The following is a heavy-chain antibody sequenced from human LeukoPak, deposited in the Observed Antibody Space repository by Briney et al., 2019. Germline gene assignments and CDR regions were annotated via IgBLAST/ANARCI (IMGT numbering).Heavy chain of an antibody. V-gene: IGHV1-2*02. D-gene: IGHD6-13*01. CDR3: ADSSSWYEPRI. CDR2: INPNSGGT. Sequence: GASVKVSCKASGYTFTGYYMHWVRQAPGQGLGWMGWINPNSGGTNYAQKFQGRVTMTRDMSTSTVYMELSSLRSEDTAVYYCADSSSWYEPRIWGQGTLVTVSS. CDR1: GYTFTGYY. J-gene: IGHJ4*02.